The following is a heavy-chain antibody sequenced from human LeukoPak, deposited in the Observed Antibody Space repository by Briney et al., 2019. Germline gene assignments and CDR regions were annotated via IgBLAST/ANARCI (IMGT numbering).Heavy chain of an antibody. CDR1: GFTVSSNY. J-gene: IGHJ5*02. D-gene: IGHD3-10*01. CDR2: IYSGGST. Sequence: GGSLRLSCAASGFTVSSNYMSWVRQAPGKGLEWVSVIYSGGSTYYSDSVKGRFTISRDNSKNTLYLKMNSLRAEDTAVYYCARVDYYGSGSQENWFDPWGQGTLVTVSS. V-gene: IGHV3-53*01. CDR3: ARVDYYGSGSQENWFDP.